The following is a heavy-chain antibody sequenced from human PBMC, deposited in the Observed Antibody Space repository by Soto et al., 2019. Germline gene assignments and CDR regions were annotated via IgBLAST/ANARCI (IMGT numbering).Heavy chain of an antibody. CDR1: GYTLTELS. CDR3: ATLYQLLSIADSYYGMDV. J-gene: IGHJ6*02. D-gene: IGHD2-2*01. CDR2: FDPEDGET. V-gene: IGHV1-24*01. Sequence: GPSVKVSFKVSGYTLTELSMHWVRQAPGKGLEWMGGFDPEDGETIYAQKFQGRVTMTEDTSTDTAYMELSSLRSEDTAVYYCATLYQLLSIADSYYGMDVWGQGTTVTVSS.